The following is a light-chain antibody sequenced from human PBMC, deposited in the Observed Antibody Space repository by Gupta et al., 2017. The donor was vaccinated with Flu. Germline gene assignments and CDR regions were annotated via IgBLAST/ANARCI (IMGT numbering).Light chain of an antibody. CDR2: GTV. CDR3: QQDGRSLT. V-gene: IGKV3-20*01. J-gene: IGKJ4*01. CDR1: QSVDINY. Sequence: PGTLSLSAGERATLSCRPSQSVDINYLAWYQQKGGQAPRLLIYGTVNRATGIPERFTGSGSGTDFTLTINRLEPEDFAVYFCQQDGRSLTFGGGTRVEIK.